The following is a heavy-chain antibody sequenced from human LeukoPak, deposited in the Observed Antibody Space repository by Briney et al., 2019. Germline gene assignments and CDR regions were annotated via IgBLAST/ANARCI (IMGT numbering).Heavy chain of an antibody. CDR2: IYHSGST. Sequence: SETLSLNCSVSGYSISSGYYWGWLRQPPGKGLEWIGIIYHSGSTSYNPSLKGRVTVSLDTSKNQFSLRLSSLTAANTAVYYCARDHLGYASSPWGQGTLVTVSS. J-gene: IGHJ5*02. V-gene: IGHV4-38-2*02. CDR1: GYSISSGYY. D-gene: IGHD2-2*01. CDR3: ARDHLGYASSP.